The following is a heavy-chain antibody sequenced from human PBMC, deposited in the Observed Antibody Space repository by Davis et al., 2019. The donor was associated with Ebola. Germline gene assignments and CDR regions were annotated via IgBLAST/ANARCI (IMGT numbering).Heavy chain of an antibody. CDR2: IYYSGST. J-gene: IGHJ6*02. CDR3: ARQGRLYYYYGMDV. Sequence: MPSETLSLTCTVSGGSISSGGYYWSWIRQHPGKGLEWIGYIYYSGSTYYNPSLKSRVTISVDTSKNQFSLKLSSVTAADTAVYYCARQGRLYYYYGMDVWGQGTTVTVSS. V-gene: IGHV4-39*01. CDR1: GGSISSGGYY.